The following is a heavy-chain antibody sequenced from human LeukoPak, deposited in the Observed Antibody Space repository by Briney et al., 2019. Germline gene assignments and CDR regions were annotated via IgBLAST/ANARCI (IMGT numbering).Heavy chain of an antibody. CDR3: AKPYYYDSSGYYFDY. CDR2: MRYDGSSK. CDR1: GFTFSSYA. Sequence: GGSLRLSCAASGFTFSSYAMHWVRQAPGKGLEWVTFMRYDGSSKYYADSVKGRFTISRDNSKNTLYLQMNSLRAEDTAVYYCAKPYYYDSSGYYFDYWGQGTLVTVSS. V-gene: IGHV3-30*02. J-gene: IGHJ4*02. D-gene: IGHD3-22*01.